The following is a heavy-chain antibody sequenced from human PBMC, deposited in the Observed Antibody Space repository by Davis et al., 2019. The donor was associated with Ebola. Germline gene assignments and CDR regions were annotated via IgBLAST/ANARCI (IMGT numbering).Heavy chain of an antibody. Sequence: GESLKISCAASGFSFSDSYMNWIRQAPGKGLEWISYISTSGSITYYADSVKGRFTISRDNSKKTLYLQMNSLRAEDTAVYYCAKSGLSFGVVKYHYGMDVWGKGTTVTVSS. CDR2: ISTSGSIT. J-gene: IGHJ6*04. CDR3: AKSGLSFGVVKYHYGMDV. D-gene: IGHD3-3*01. CDR1: GFSFSDSY. V-gene: IGHV3-11*01.